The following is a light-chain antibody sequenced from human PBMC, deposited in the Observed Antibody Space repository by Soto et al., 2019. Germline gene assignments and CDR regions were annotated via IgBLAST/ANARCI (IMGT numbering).Light chain of an antibody. J-gene: IGLJ2*01. CDR3: QSYDTSLSGSV. CDR2: GNN. V-gene: IGLV1-40*01. Sequence: QSVLTQPPSVSGAPGQRVTISCTGSSSNIGAGYDVHWYQHLPGTAPKLLIYGNNNRPSGVSDRFSGSKSGTSASLAITGLQAEDEADYYCQSYDTSLSGSVFGGGTKVTVL. CDR1: SSNIGAGYD.